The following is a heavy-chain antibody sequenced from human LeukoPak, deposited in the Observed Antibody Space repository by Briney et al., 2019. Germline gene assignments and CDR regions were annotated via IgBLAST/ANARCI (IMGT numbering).Heavy chain of an antibody. D-gene: IGHD3/OR15-3a*01. Sequence: SETLSLTCTVSRGSISSGEFHWSWIRQPPGKGLEWIGNTYYSGSTYYNPSLKSRVTISVDTSKNQFSLRLSSVTAADTAVYYCVRDLDGRFDYWGQGTLVTVSS. CDR3: VRDLDGRFDY. CDR2: TYYSGST. CDR1: RGSISSGEFH. J-gene: IGHJ4*02. V-gene: IGHV4-30-4*01.